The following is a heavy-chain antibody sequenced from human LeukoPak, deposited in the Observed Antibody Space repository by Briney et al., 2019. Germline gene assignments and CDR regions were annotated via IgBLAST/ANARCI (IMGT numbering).Heavy chain of an antibody. J-gene: IGHJ5*02. Sequence: SETLSLTCAVYGGSFSGYYWSWIRQPPGKGLEWIGEINHSGSTNYNRSLRSRVTISVDTSKNQLSLKLSSVTAADTAVYYCARRTILAGYTRRRRDWFDPWGQGTLATVSS. CDR3: ARRTILAGYTRRRRDWFDP. CDR2: INHSGST. V-gene: IGHV4-34*01. CDR1: GGSFSGYY. D-gene: IGHD3-9*01.